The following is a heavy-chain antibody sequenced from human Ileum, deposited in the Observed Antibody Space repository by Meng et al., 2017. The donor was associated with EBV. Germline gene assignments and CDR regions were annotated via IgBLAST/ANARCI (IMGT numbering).Heavy chain of an antibody. D-gene: IGHD2-15*01. CDR1: GGSISSYY. CDR3: ARGGWSLDY. J-gene: IGHJ4*02. CDR2: IYYSGST. Sequence: QVQLPGAGPGLVKHSETLSPTCSVSGGSISSYYWSWIRQPPGKGLEWIGYIYYSGSTNYNPSLKSRVTISVDTSKNQFSLNLSSVTAADTAMYYCARGGWSLDYWGQGTLVTVSS. V-gene: IGHV4-59*08.